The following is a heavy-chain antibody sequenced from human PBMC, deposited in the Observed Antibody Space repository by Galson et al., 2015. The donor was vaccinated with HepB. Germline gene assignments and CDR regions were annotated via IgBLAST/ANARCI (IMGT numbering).Heavy chain of an antibody. CDR1: GFSFGSYA. V-gene: IGHV3-23*01. Sequence: SLRLSCAASGFSFGSYAMNWVRQAPGKGLEWVSALSGSGSSTYSADSVKGRFTISRDNSKSTLYLQMNSLRAEDTAVYYCARGPTYYDILTGYSGDAFEIWGQGTRVTVSS. D-gene: IGHD3-9*01. CDR2: LSGSGSST. CDR3: ARGPTYYDILTGYSGDAFEI. J-gene: IGHJ3*02.